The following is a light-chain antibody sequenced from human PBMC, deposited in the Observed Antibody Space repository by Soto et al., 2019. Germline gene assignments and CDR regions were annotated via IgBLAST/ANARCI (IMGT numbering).Light chain of an antibody. Sequence: QSVLTQPRSVSASPGQSVTISCTGTSGDVGGYKYVSWYQHHPGKAPKLMIYDVTKRPSGVPDRFSGSKSGNSASLTISGLQAEDEADYYCCSYAGSYWVFGGGTKVTVL. CDR1: SGDVGGYKY. J-gene: IGLJ3*02. CDR3: CSYAGSYWV. V-gene: IGLV2-11*01. CDR2: DVT.